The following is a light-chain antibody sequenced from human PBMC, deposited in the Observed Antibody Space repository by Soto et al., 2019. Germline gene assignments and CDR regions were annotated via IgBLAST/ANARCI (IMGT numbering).Light chain of an antibody. Sequence: DIQMTQSPSTLSASVGDIVNITCRASQSISSWLAWYQQKPGKAPKLLIYDASSLESGVPSRFSGSGSGTEFTLTISSLEPEDFAVYYCQQRSNWRINFGQGTRLEIK. J-gene: IGKJ5*01. V-gene: IGKV1-5*01. CDR1: QSISSW. CDR3: QQRSNWRIN. CDR2: DAS.